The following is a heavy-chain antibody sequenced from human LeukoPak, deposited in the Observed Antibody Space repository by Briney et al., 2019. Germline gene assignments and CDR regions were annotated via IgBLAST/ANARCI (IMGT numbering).Heavy chain of an antibody. V-gene: IGHV3-23*01. J-gene: IGHJ2*01. CDR3: AKGDDYGGTGGKWYFDL. CDR2: TSGGGGST. CDR1: GFTFSNYG. D-gene: IGHD4-23*01. Sequence: GGSLRLSCAASGFTFSNYGMSWVRQAPGKGLEWVSATSGGGGSTYYADSVNGRFTISRDNSKNTLYLQMNSLRAEDTAVYYCAKGDDYGGTGGKWYFDLWGRGTLVTVSS.